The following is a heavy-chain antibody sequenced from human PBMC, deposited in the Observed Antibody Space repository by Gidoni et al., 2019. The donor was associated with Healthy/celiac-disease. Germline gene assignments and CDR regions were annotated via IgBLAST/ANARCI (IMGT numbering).Heavy chain of an antibody. CDR2: IYPGDSDT. CDR1: GYSFTSYW. D-gene: IGHD4-17*01. CDR3: ARPPEGHDYGDYVDAFDI. J-gene: IGHJ3*02. V-gene: IGHV5-51*01. Sequence: EVQLVQSGAEVKKPGESLKISCKGSGYSFTSYWIGWVRKMPGKGLEWMGIIYPGDSDTRYSPSFQGQVTISADKSISTAYLQWSSLKASDTAMYYCARPPEGHDYGDYVDAFDIWGQGTMVTVSS.